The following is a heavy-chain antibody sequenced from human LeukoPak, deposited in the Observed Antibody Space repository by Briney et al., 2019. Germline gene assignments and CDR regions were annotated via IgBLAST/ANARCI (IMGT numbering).Heavy chain of an antibody. CDR1: GYTFTGYY. CDR2: INPNSGGT. Sequence: ASVKVSCKASGYTFTGYYMHWVRQAPGQGLEWMGWINPNSGGTNYAQKFQGWVTMTRDTSISTAYMELSRLRSDDTAVYYCAVITFAGVTGPIDYWGQGTLVTVSS. D-gene: IGHD3-16*01. V-gene: IGHV1-2*04. J-gene: IGHJ4*02. CDR3: AVITFAGVTGPIDY.